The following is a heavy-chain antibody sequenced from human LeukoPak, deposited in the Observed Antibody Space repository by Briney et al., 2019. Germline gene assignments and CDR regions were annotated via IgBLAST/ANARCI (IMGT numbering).Heavy chain of an antibody. CDR1: GFTFSSYG. Sequence: QTGGSLRLSCAASGFTFSSYGMHWVRQAPGKGLEWVAFIRYDGSNKYYADSAKGRFTISRDNSKNTLYLQMNSLRAEDTAVYYCAKDAVGATAVYYFDYWGQGTLVTVSS. CDR2: IRYDGSNK. CDR3: AKDAVGATAVYYFDY. J-gene: IGHJ4*02. D-gene: IGHD1-26*01. V-gene: IGHV3-30*02.